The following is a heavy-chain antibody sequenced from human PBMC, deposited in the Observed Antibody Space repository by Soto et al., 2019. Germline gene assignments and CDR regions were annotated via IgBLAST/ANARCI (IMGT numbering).Heavy chain of an antibody. J-gene: IGHJ4*02. CDR3: VRPNFGALTHFDF. Sequence: GESLKISCKAIGYTFTNYWIGWVRQTPGKGLEWMGITFPGDPDTRYNPSFEGQVTVSADESISTAYLQWNTLKASDTAMYYCVRPNFGALTHFDFWGQGTLVTVSS. CDR2: TFPGDPDT. V-gene: IGHV5-51*01. CDR1: GYTFTNYW. D-gene: IGHD3-16*01.